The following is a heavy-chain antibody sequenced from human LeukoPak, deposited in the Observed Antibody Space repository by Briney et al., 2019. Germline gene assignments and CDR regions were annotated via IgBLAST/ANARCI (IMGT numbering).Heavy chain of an antibody. CDR1: GFTFYDYA. CDR2: ISWNSGSI. D-gene: IGHD3-10*01. J-gene: IGHJ4*02. Sequence: PGGSLRLSCAASGFTFYDYAMHWVRHAPGKGLEWGSGISWNSGSIGYADSVKGRFTISRDNAKNSLYLQMNSLRAEDTALYYCAKDNRLGDYWGQGTLVTVSS. V-gene: IGHV3-9*01. CDR3: AKDNRLGDY.